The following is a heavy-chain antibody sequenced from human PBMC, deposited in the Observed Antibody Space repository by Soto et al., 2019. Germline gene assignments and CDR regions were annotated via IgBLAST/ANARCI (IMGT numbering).Heavy chain of an antibody. CDR2: ISSRSSTI. V-gene: IGHV3-48*01. Sequence: EVQLVESGGGLVQPGGSLRLSCAASGFTFSSYSMNWVRQAPGKGLEWVSYISSRSSTIYYADSVKGRFTISEDNAKNSLYLQVNSPGSEDTAVYYRARDITVEKMATNHLGYWGHGTLVTVSS. D-gene: IGHD5-12*01. CDR1: GFTFSSYS. CDR3: ARDITVEKMATNHLGY. J-gene: IGHJ4*01.